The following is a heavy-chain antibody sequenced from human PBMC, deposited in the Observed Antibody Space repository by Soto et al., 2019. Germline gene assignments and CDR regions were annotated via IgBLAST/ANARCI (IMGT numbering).Heavy chain of an antibody. CDR3: ARAPQLVVLAGTYYFDY. D-gene: IGHD6-13*01. CDR1: GYTFTGYY. Sequence: ASVKVSCKASGYTFTGYYMHWVRQAPGQGLEWMGWINPNSGDTNYAQKFQGWVTMTRDTSISTAYMELSRLRSDDTAVYYCARAPQLVVLAGTYYFDYWGQGTLVTVSS. CDR2: INPNSGDT. V-gene: IGHV1-2*04. J-gene: IGHJ4*02.